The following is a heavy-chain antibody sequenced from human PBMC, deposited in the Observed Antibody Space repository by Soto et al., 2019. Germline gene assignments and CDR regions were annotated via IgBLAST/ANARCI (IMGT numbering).Heavy chain of an antibody. CDR3: ARGGEVGVAGSAAFDM. CDR1: GYTVTTHY. V-gene: IGHV1-46*01. Sequence: QVQLEQSGAEVKKPGASVKISCTASGYTVTTHYMHWVRQAPGRGLEWMGAINPGSGAAKYTQTFQARVTMTRDTSTNTGYMQMSALRSEDTAVFYCARGGEVGVAGSAAFDMWGQGTMVTVSS. D-gene: IGHD3-3*01. CDR2: INPGSGAA. J-gene: IGHJ3*02.